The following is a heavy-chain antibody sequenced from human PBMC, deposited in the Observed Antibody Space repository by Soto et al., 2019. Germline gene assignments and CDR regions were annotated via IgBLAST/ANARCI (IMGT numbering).Heavy chain of an antibody. J-gene: IGHJ5*02. D-gene: IGHD3-9*01. CDR2: IRGMGGST. CDR3: AKDRDDIFGSWFDP. V-gene: IGHV3-23*01. CDR1: GFTFSSYG. Sequence: PGGSLTLSCAASGFTFSSYGMSWVRQAPGKGLEWVSAIRGMGGSTYYADSVKGRFTISRDNSKKTLYLQMTSLRAEDTAVYYCAKDRDDIFGSWFDPWGQGTLVTVS.